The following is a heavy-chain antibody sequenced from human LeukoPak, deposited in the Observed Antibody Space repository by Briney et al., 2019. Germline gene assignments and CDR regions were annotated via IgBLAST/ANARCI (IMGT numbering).Heavy chain of an antibody. J-gene: IGHJ4*02. Sequence: GGSLRLSCVASGFTFTNHWMSWVRQAPGKGLEWVANIREDGGHKNYVDSVKGRFTISRDNAKNSLFLQMDSLSVDDTALYYCARDGRGGHNDFWGQGTLITVSS. CDR3: ARDGRGGHNDF. CDR1: GFTFTNHW. V-gene: IGHV3-7*01. D-gene: IGHD4-23*01. CDR2: IREDGGHK.